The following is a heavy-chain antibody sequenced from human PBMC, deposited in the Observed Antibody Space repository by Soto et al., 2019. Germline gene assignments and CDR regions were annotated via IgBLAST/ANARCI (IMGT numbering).Heavy chain of an antibody. Sequence: LSLTFIVSGXSISSSRSYWGWIRQPPGMGLEWIGSIYYSGSTYYNRSLKSRVTISVDTSKNQFSLKLTSVTASDTAVYYCARHIVVVPAAISWFDPWGQGTQVTVSS. CDR1: GXSISSSRSY. CDR2: IYYSGST. CDR3: ARHIVVVPAAISWFDP. V-gene: IGHV4-39*01. J-gene: IGHJ5*02. D-gene: IGHD2-2*02.